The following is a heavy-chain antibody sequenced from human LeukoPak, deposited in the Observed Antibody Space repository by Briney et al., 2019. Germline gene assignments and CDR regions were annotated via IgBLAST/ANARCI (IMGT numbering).Heavy chain of an antibody. V-gene: IGHV1-69*13. Sequence: SVKLSCTASGGTFSSCAISWVRQAPGQGLEWMGGIIPIFGTANYAKQFQGRVTITADESTSTAYMELISLRSEDTAVYYCAMHLLSPPGYMDVWGKGTTVTVSS. CDR1: GGTFSSCA. CDR2: IIPIFGTA. CDR3: AMHLLSPPGYMDV. D-gene: IGHD1-26*01. J-gene: IGHJ6*03.